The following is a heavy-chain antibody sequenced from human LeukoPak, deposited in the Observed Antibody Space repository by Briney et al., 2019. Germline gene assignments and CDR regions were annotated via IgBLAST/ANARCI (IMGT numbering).Heavy chain of an antibody. CDR3: ARFALKTPPTD. CDR2: IKTDGSQK. V-gene: IGHV3-7*01. Sequence: GKSLRLSCAASGFTFNKYWMTWVRQAPGKGLEWVATIKTDGSQKYYVDSVKGRFSISRDNANNSLYLQMNSLRAEDTAVYYCARFALKTPPTDWGQGTLVTVSS. J-gene: IGHJ4*02. CDR1: GFTFNKYW.